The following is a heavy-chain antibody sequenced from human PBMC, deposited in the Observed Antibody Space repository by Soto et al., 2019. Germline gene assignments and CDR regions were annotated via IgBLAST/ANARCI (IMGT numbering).Heavy chain of an antibody. Sequence: EVQLEESGRALVQPGRSLRLSCAASGFTFDDYAMHWVRQVLGKGLEWVSSISWNSGNIGYADSVKGRFTTSRDNAKNSLYLQMNSLRPEDTALYYCLRSKGGYTYGTPSAYSGQGTLVTVSS. CDR3: LRSKGGYTYGTPSAY. J-gene: IGHJ4*02. CDR2: ISWNSGNI. D-gene: IGHD5-18*01. CDR1: GFTFDDYA. V-gene: IGHV3-9*01.